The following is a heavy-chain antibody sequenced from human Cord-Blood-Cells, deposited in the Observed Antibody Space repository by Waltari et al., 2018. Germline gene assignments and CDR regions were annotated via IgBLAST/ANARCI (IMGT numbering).Heavy chain of an antibody. CDR2: IYYSGST. Sequence: QVQLQESGPGLVKPSETLSLTCTVSGGSISSHYWSWIRQPPGKGLEWIGYIYYSGSTNYNPSLKSRVTISVDTSKNQFPLKLSSVTAADTAVYYCARGLLGATFDYWGQGTLVTVSS. V-gene: IGHV4-59*11. D-gene: IGHD1-26*01. J-gene: IGHJ4*02. CDR1: GGSISSHY. CDR3: ARGLLGATFDY.